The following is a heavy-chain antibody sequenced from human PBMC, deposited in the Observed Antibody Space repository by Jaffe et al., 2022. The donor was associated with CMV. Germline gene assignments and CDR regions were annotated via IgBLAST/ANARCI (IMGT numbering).Heavy chain of an antibody. D-gene: IGHD3-10*01. CDR1: GFTFSSYW. Sequence: EVQLVESGGGLVQPGGSLRLSCAASGFTFSSYWMSWVRQAPGKGLEWVANIKQDGSEKYYVDSVKGRFTISRDNAKNSLYLQMNSLRAEDTAVYYCARAITMVRGVIGVYYYYYMDVWGKGTTVTVSS. J-gene: IGHJ6*03. CDR3: ARAITMVRGVIGVYYYYYMDV. CDR2: IKQDGSEK. V-gene: IGHV3-7*03.